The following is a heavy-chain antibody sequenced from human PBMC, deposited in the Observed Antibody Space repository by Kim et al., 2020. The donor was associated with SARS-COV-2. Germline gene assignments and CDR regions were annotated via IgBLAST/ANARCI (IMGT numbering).Heavy chain of an antibody. D-gene: IGHD1-26*01. J-gene: IGHJ3*02. V-gene: IGHV3-11*01. CDR1: GFTFNDNY. CDR3: ATWDFRGAFDM. Sequence: GGSLRLSCGTSGFTFNDNYMSWIRQPPGKGLEWLSYISPRGSTIFYADSVRGRFTISRDNAKNSLYLQMNSLRVEDTAIYYCATWDFRGAFDMWGQGTLVTVS. CDR2: ISPRGSTI.